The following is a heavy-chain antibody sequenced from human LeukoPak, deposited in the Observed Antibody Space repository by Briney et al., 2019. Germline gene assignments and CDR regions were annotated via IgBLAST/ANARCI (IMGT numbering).Heavy chain of an antibody. D-gene: IGHD6-19*01. V-gene: IGHV3-23*01. J-gene: IGHJ4*02. CDR2: ISGSGGST. CDR3: AKGSSSSYSSGWSDFDY. Sequence: GGSLRLSCAASGFTFSSYAMSWVRQAPGKGLEWVSAISGSGGSTYYADSVKGRFTISRDNSKNTLYLQMNSLRAEDTAVYYCAKGSSSSYSSGWSDFDYWGQGTLVTVSS. CDR1: GFTFSSYA.